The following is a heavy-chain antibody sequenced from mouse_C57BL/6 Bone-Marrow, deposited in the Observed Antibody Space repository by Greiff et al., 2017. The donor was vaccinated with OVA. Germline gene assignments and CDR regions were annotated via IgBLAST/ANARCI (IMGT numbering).Heavy chain of an antibody. CDR3: TLSTMVTTWYFDV. V-gene: IGHV14-4*01. J-gene: IGHJ1*03. D-gene: IGHD2-2*01. CDR1: GFNIKDDY. CDR2: IDPENGDT. Sequence: VQLKQSGAELVRPGASVKLSCTASGFNIKDDYMHWVKQRPEQGLEWIGWIDPENGDTEYASKFQGKATITADTSSNTAYLQLSSLTSEDTAVYYCTLSTMVTTWYFDVWGTGTTVTVSS.